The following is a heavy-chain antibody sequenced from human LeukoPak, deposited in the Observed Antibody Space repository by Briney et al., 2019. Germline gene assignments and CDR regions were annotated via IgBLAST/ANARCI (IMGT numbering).Heavy chain of an antibody. V-gene: IGHV4-34*01. J-gene: IGHJ4*02. CDR1: GGSFSGYY. CDR2: INHSGST. Sequence: KPSETLSLTCAVYGGSFSGYYWSWIRQPPGKGLEWIGEINHSGSTNYNPSLKSRVTISVDTSKNQFSLKLSSVTAADTAVYYCARDLDGYTPYYFDYWGQGTLVTVSS. CDR3: ARDLDGYTPYYFDY. D-gene: IGHD5-24*01.